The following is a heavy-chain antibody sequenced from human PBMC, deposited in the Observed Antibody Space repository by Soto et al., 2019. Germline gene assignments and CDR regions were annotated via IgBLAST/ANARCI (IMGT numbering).Heavy chain of an antibody. CDR1: GNTFRNYS. CDR2: INPNSGGT. J-gene: IGHJ1*01. D-gene: IGHD2-2*01. V-gene: IGHV1-2*04. CDR3: ARAGHIVLVPAAEYFQH. Sequence: PSVKVSCKASGNTFRNYSIHWVRQAPGQRLEWMGWINPNSGGTNYAQKFQGWVTMTRDTSISTAYMELSRLRSDDTAVYYCARAGHIVLVPAAEYFQHWGQGTLVTVSS.